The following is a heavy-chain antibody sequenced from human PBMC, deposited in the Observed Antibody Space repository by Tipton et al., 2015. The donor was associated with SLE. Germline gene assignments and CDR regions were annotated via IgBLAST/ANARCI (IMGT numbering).Heavy chain of an antibody. D-gene: IGHD3-22*01. J-gene: IGHJ4*02. V-gene: IGHV4-38-2*01. CDR2: IYHSGSP. CDR3: ARHDYDSNGYYQHYFDY. CDR1: GYSISSGYY. Sequence: TLSLTCAVSGYSISSGYYWGWIRQPPGKGLEWIGSIYHSGSPYYNPSLKSRITISVDTSKNQVFLRLSSVTAADTAIYYCARHDYDSNGYYQHYFDYWGQGTLVTVSS.